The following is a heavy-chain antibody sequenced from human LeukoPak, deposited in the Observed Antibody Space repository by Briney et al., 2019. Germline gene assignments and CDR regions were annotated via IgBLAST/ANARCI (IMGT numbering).Heavy chain of an antibody. CDR2: INPNSGGT. CDR1: GYTFTGYY. D-gene: IGHD3-22*01. Sequence: ASVKVSCKASGYTFTGYYMHWVRQAPGQGLEWMGWINPNSGGTNYAQKFQGRVTMTRDTSISTAYMELNRLRSDDTAVYYCARGSYDSSDFEYFHHWGRGTLVTVSS. CDR3: ARGSYDSSDFEYFHH. V-gene: IGHV1-2*02. J-gene: IGHJ1*01.